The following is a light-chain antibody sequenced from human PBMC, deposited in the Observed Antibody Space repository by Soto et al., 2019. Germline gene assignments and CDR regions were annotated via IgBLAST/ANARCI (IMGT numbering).Light chain of an antibody. CDR1: QSISSY. J-gene: IGKJ1*01. CDR2: AAS. V-gene: IGKV1-39*01. Sequence: DIEMTQSPSSLSASVGDRVTITCRASQSISSYLNWYQQKPGKAPKLLIYAASSLQSGVPSRFSGSGSGTDFTLTISSLQTEDFATYYCQKSYSTNLPLGKGTK. CDR3: QKSYSTNLP.